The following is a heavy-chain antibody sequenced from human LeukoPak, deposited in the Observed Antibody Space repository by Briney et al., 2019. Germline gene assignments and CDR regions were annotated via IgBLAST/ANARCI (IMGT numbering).Heavy chain of an antibody. Sequence: GGSLRLSCAASGFTVSSNYMSWVRQAPGKGLEWVSVIYGGGSTYYADSVKGRFTISRDNSKNTLYLQMNSLRAEDTAVYYCARHTVTTLGDYFDYWGQGTLVTVSS. CDR1: GFTVSSNY. CDR2: IYGGGST. V-gene: IGHV3-66*04. D-gene: IGHD4-17*01. J-gene: IGHJ4*02. CDR3: ARHTVTTLGDYFDY.